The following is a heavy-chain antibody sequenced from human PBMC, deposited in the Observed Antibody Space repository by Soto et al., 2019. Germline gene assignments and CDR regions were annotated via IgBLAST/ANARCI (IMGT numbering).Heavy chain of an antibody. CDR1: GGTFSGYP. J-gene: IGHJ4*02. Sequence: SVKVSCKASGGTFSGYPISWVRQAPGQGLEWMGGIIPIFGTANYAQKFQGRVTITADESTSTAYMELSSLRSEETAVYYCAREGYYDSSGYYYSWGQGTLVTVSS. CDR3: AREGYYDSSGYYYS. D-gene: IGHD3-22*01. V-gene: IGHV1-69*13. CDR2: IIPIFGTA.